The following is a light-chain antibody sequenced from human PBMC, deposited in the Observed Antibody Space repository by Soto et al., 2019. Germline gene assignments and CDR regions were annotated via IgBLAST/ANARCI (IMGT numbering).Light chain of an antibody. CDR2: NVS. V-gene: IGKV1-5*03. Sequence: DIQMTQSPSTLPASVGDRVTITCRASQTIGNWLAWYQQKTGKVPKLLIYNVSTLESGVPSRFSGSGSGTEFTLTISSLQPDDFATYYCQQCNFYWTFVQGTKVEIK. CDR1: QTIGNW. CDR3: QQCNFYWT. J-gene: IGKJ1*01.